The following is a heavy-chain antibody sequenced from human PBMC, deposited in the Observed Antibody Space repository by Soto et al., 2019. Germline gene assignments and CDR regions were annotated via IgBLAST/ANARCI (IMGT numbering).Heavy chain of an antibody. Sequence: ETLSLTCTVSGGSINNYYWNWIRQPAGKGLEWIGRIYSSGSTNYNPSFNSRVTMSVDTSKNQFSLKLSSATAADTAVYYCARDSSYCSGGSCYNRIDYWGQGTLVTVSS. CDR2: IYSSGST. CDR1: GGSINNYY. CDR3: ARDSSYCSGGSCYNRIDY. D-gene: IGHD2-15*01. J-gene: IGHJ4*02. V-gene: IGHV4-4*07.